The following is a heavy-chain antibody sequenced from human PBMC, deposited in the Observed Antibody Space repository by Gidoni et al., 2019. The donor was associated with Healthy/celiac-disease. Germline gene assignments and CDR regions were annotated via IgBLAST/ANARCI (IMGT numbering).Heavy chain of an antibody. V-gene: IGHV4-39*01. CDR1: GGSISSSSYY. D-gene: IGHD2-2*01. Sequence: QLQLQESGPGLVKPSETLSLTCTVAGGSISSSSYYWGWIRQPPGKGLEWIGSFYYSGSTYYTPSLKSRVTISVDTSKNQFSLKLSSVTAADTAVYYCARLPRVPAAMPVLWAYYYYMDVWGKGTTVTVSS. CDR2: FYYSGST. J-gene: IGHJ6*03. CDR3: ARLPRVPAAMPVLWAYYYYMDV.